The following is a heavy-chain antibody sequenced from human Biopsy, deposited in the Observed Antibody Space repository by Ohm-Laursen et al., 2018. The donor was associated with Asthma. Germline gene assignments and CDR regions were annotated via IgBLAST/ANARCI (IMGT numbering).Heavy chain of an antibody. D-gene: IGHD3-10*01. CDR3: ARAVDYSHYYGIDV. CDR2: ISVYNGNT. Sequence: ASVKVSCKTSAYPFTSAGITWGRQAPEKGLGGMGWISVYNGNTKVAQKLQDRVTMITDTSTSTAYMELRSLRSDDTAVYFCARAVDYSHYYGIDVWGQGTTVTVS. V-gene: IGHV1-18*01. J-gene: IGHJ6*02. CDR1: AYPFTSAG.